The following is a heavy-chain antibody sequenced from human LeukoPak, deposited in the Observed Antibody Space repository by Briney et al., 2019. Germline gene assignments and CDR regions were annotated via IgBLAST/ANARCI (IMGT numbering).Heavy chain of an antibody. D-gene: IGHD1-20*01. Sequence: PGGSLRLSCAASGFTFNNYAVGWVRQAPGKGLEWDSAISGGGVSTYYADSVKGRFTISRDNSKTTLYLQMNSLRAEDTAVYYCAKNVNGGNWYYFDHWGQGTLVTVSS. V-gene: IGHV3-23*01. CDR1: GFTFNNYA. J-gene: IGHJ4*02. CDR3: AKNVNGGNWYYFDH. CDR2: ISGGGVST.